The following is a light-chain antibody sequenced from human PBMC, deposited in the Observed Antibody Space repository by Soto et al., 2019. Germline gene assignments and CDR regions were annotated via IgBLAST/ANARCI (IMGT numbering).Light chain of an antibody. CDR3: QQYNNWPET. CDR2: GAS. CDR1: QSVSSN. V-gene: IGKV3-15*01. Sequence: EIVMTQSPATLSVSPGERATLSCGASQSVSSNLAWYQQKPGLAPRLLMYGASTRATGIPARFSGSGSGTEFTLTISSLQPEDFAVYYCQQYNNWPETFGRGTKVEIK. J-gene: IGKJ1*01.